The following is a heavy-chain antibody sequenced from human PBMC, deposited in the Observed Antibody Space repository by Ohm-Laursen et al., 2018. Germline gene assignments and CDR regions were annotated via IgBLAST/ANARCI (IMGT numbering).Heavy chain of an antibody. Sequence: GSLSLSCAASGFTFSDYYMSWIRQAPGTGLGWVSYIRSSGSTIYYADSVKGRFTISRDNAKNSLYLQMNSLRAEDTAVYYCARARVQYYYGMDVWGQGTTVTVSS. CDR1: GFTFSDYY. CDR3: ARARVQYYYGMDV. J-gene: IGHJ6*02. CDR2: IRSSGSTI. V-gene: IGHV3-11*01.